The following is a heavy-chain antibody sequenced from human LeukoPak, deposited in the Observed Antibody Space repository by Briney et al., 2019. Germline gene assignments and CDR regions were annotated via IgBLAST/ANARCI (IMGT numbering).Heavy chain of an antibody. CDR3: AREDYFYGGDFDY. Sequence: QAGGSLRLSCEASGFTFSSLAMTWVRQAPGKGLEWVSGISGSGTNTYYADSVKGRFTISRDNSKTTLYLQMNSLRAEDTAVYYCAREDYFYGGDFDYWGQGTLVTVSS. CDR1: GFTFSSLA. CDR2: ISGSGTNT. D-gene: IGHD2/OR15-2a*01. V-gene: IGHV3-23*01. J-gene: IGHJ4*02.